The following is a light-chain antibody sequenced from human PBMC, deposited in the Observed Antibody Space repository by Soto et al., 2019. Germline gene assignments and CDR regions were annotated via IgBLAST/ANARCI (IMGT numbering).Light chain of an antibody. CDR3: QQYNNWPRMYT. J-gene: IGKJ2*01. Sequence: EIVMTQSPATLSVSPGERATLSCRASQSVSSKLAWYQQKPGQAPRLLIYGASTRATGIPARFSGSGSGTEFTLTISSLQSEDFAFYYCQQYNNWPRMYTFGQGTKLEI. V-gene: IGKV3-15*01. CDR1: QSVSSK. CDR2: GAS.